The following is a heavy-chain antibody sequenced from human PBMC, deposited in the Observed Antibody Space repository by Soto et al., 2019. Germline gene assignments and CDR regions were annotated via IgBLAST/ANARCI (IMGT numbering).Heavy chain of an antibody. J-gene: IGHJ3*02. V-gene: IGHV4-59*01. Sequence: XETLYLTCTVSGCSISSYYWSWIRQPPGKGLEWIGYIYYSGSTNYNPSLKSRVTISVDTSKNQFSLKLSSVTAADTAVYYCATYYYDSSGWGAFDIWGHGAMVTVSS. CDR2: IYYSGST. CDR3: ATYYYDSSGWGAFDI. D-gene: IGHD3-22*01. CDR1: GCSISSYY.